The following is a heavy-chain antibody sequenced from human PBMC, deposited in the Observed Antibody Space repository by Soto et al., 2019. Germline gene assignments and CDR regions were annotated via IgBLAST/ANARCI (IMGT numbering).Heavy chain of an antibody. J-gene: IGHJ5*02. CDR2: INPSGGST. Sequence: QVQLVQSGAEVKKPGASVKVSCKASGYTFTSYYMHWVRQAPGQGLEWMGIINPSGGSTSYAQKFQGRVTMTRDTSTSTVYMELSSLRSEDTAMYYCARSSSWYADVNNWFDPWGQGTLVTVSS. D-gene: IGHD6-13*01. V-gene: IGHV1-46*01. CDR1: GYTFTSYY. CDR3: ARSSSWYADVNNWFDP.